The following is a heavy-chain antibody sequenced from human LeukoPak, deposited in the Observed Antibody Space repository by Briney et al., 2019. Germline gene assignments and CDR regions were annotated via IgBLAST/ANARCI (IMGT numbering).Heavy chain of an antibody. CDR3: ARDAYCGGDCYGTQNLGWFDP. D-gene: IGHD2-21*01. Sequence: SETLSLTCTVSGGSISSYYWSWIRQPAGKGLEWIGRIYTSGSTNYNPSLKSRATMSVDTSKNQFSLKLSSVTAADTAVYYCARDAYCGGDCYGTQNLGWFDPWGQGTLVTVSS. V-gene: IGHV4-4*07. J-gene: IGHJ5*02. CDR2: IYTSGST. CDR1: GGSISSYY.